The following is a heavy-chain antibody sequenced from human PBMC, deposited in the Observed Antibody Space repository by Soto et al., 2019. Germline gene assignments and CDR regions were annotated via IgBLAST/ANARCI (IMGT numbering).Heavy chain of an antibody. CDR3: ARDNTFYTLDYYYGMDV. J-gene: IGHJ6*02. Sequence: PGGSLRLSCAASGFTFSSYSMNWVRQAPGKGLEWVSSISSSSSYIYYADSVKGRFTISRDNAKNSLYLQMNSLRAEDTAVYYCARDNTFYTLDYYYGMDVWGQGTRVTFSS. CDR2: ISSSSSYI. V-gene: IGHV3-21*01. CDR1: GFTFSSYS.